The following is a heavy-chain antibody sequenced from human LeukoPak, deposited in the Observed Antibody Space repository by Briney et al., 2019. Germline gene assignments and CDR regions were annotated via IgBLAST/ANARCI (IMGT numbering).Heavy chain of an antibody. V-gene: IGHV5-51*01. CDR3: ARRYCSSASCYYFDY. Sequence: GESLKISCKLSGDRFTRYWIGWVRQMPGKGLEWMGIIYPGDSDTRYSPSFQGQVTISADKSIDTAYLQWSSLKASDTAMYSCARRYCSSASCYYFDYWGQGTLVTVSS. CDR2: IYPGDSDT. D-gene: IGHD2-2*01. J-gene: IGHJ4*02. CDR1: GDRFTRYW.